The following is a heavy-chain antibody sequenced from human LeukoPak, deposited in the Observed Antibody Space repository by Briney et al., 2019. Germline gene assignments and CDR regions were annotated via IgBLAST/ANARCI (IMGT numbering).Heavy chain of an antibody. CDR3: ARDLNYYGSGAEKFDP. D-gene: IGHD3-10*01. CDR1: GGSISSYY. Sequence: SETLSLTCTVSGGSISSYYWSWIRQPAGKGLEWIGRIYTSGSTNYNPSLKSRVTISVDTSKNQFSLKLSSVTAADTAVYYCARDLNYYGSGAEKFDPWGQGTLVTVSS. CDR2: IYTSGST. V-gene: IGHV4-4*07. J-gene: IGHJ5*02.